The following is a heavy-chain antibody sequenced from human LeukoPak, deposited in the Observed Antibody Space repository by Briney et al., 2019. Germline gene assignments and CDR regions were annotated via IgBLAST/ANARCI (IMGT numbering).Heavy chain of an antibody. V-gene: IGHV5-51*01. CDR1: EYSFTNYW. D-gene: IGHD7-27*01. J-gene: IGHJ4*02. Sequence: GESLKISCKGYEYSFTNYWIGWVRQMPGKGLEWMGIIYPGDSDTRYSPSFQGQVTISVDKSISTAYLQWSGLKASDTAIYHCARNSWGAFDYWGQGTLVTVSS. CDR3: ARNSWGAFDY. CDR2: IYPGDSDT.